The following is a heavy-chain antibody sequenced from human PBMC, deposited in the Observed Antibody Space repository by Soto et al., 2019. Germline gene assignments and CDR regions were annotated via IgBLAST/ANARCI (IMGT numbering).Heavy chain of an antibody. D-gene: IGHD3-10*01. CDR3: AREHYGNSAWFDP. V-gene: IGHV1-8*01. J-gene: IGHJ5*02. CDR1: GYTFPSSA. Sequence: QVQLVQSGAEVKKPGASVKVSCKASGYTFPSSAINWVRQATGQGLEWMGWMNPNSGNTGYAQKFQGRDTMTRNTAISTAYRELSSLRSEDTAVYYGAREHYGNSAWFDPGGQGTLVTVSS. CDR2: MNPNSGNT.